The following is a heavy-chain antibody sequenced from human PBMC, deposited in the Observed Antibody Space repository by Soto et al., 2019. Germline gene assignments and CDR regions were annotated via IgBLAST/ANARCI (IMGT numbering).Heavy chain of an antibody. CDR3: ARDRRPIAAAGLRWGPFDY. D-gene: IGHD6-13*01. J-gene: IGHJ4*02. V-gene: IGHV6-1*01. Sequence: SQTLSLTCAISGDSVSSNSAAWNWIRQSPSRGLEWLGRTYYRSKWYNDYAVSVKSRITINPDTSKNQFSLQLNSVTPEDTAVYYCARDRRPIAAAGLRWGPFDYWGQGTLVTVSS. CDR1: GDSVSSNSAA. CDR2: TYYRSKWYN.